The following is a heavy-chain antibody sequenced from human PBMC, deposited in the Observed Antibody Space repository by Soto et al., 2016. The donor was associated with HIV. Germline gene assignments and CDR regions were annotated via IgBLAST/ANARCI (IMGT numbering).Heavy chain of an antibody. CDR3: ARARGYCAGGVCYPLRYYFDF. CDR2: IYYSGSV. D-gene: IGHD2-8*02. Sequence: QVQLQESGPGLVKPSETLSLTCTVSGVSISNYYWSWIRQPPGKGLEWIGYIYYSGSVNYNPSLKSRVTISVDTSKKQFSLKLSSVITADTAVYYCARARGYCAGGVCYPLRYYFDFWGQGPGHRLL. CDR1: GVSISNYY. V-gene: IGHV4-59*01. J-gene: IGHJ4*02.